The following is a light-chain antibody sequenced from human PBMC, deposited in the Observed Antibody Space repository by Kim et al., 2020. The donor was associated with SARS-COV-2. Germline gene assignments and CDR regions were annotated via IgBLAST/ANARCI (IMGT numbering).Light chain of an antibody. CDR1: GGRVASNY. CDR2: EDT. J-gene: IGLJ3*02. Sequence: GNTVPCPGPGSGGRVASNYVHWDQQRPGRAPTTLIYEDTQRPSGVPDRFSGSTDRSSNSPSLSISGLKTEDEADYAAQTYASTNWVFGGGTKLTVL. CDR3: QTYASTNWV. V-gene: IGLV6-57*02.